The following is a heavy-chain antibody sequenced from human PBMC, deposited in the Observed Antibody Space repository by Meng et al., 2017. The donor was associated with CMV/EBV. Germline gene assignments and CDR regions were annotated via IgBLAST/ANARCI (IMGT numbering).Heavy chain of an antibody. V-gene: IGHV4-34*01. CDR2: INHSGST. D-gene: IGHD1-26*01. Sequence: LWAAGLFKPSGPLSLTCAVDGGSSSGYYWSWIRQPPGKGLEWIGEINHSGSTNYNPSLKSRVTISVDTSKNQFSLKLSSVTAADTAVYYCARGVGGWFDPWGQGTLVTVSS. J-gene: IGHJ5*02. CDR3: ARGVGGWFDP. CDR1: GGSSSGYY.